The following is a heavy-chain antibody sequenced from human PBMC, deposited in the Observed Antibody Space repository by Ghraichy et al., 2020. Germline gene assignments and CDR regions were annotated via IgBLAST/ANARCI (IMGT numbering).Heavy chain of an antibody. D-gene: IGHD2-2*02. Sequence: GGSLRLSCAASGFTFSSYAMSWVRQAPGKGLEWVSSIRSGGSTYYADSVKGRFTISGDNSKNTLYLQMNSLRAEDTAVYYCAKGGYSDYFDYWGQGTLVTVSS. CDR2: IRSGGST. CDR3: AKGGYSDYFDY. V-gene: IGHV3-23*01. CDR1: GFTFSSYA. J-gene: IGHJ4*02.